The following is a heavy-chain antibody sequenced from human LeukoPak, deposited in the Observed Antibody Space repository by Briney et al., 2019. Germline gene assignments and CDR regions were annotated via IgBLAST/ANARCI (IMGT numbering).Heavy chain of an antibody. CDR3: ARPTRGLTTDY. CDR1: GFIFSNYW. J-gene: IGHJ4*02. V-gene: IGHV3-7*03. Sequence: GGSLRLSCAASGFIFSNYWMSLVRQAPGKGLEWVANIKQDGSEKSYVDSVKGRFTISRDNAKNSLFLQMNSLRAEDTAIYYCARPTRGLTTDYWGQGTLVTVSS. CDR2: IKQDGSEK. D-gene: IGHD4/OR15-4a*01.